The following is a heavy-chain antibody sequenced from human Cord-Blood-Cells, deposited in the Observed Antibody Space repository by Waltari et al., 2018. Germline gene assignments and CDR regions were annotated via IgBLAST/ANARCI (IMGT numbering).Heavy chain of an antibody. D-gene: IGHD6-13*01. J-gene: IGHJ4*02. CDR3: ARVRNRYSSSWYDY. V-gene: IGHV1-2*02. CDR2: NNPKRGGT. Sequence: QVQLVQSGAEVKKPGASVKASCKASGYTFTGHYMHWVRPAPGQGLEGMGGNNPKRGGTNCAQKFQGRTTRTRATSTSTAYRELSRLRSAATAVYYCARVRNRYSSSWYDYWGQGTLVTVSS. CDR1: GYTFTGHY.